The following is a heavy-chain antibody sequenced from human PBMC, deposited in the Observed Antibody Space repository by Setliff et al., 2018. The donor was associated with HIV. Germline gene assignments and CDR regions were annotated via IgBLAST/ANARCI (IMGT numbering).Heavy chain of an antibody. V-gene: IGHV3-33*06. J-gene: IGHJ4*02. CDR1: GFTFSNYA. Sequence: GGSLRLSCAASGFTFSNYAIHWVRQAPGKGLEWVALIWYDGTNEYYADSVKGRFTISRDNSKNTLYLQMNSLRAEDTAVYYCAKVPISGYSGYDSPFDHWGQGTLVTVSS. CDR3: AKVPISGYSGYDSPFDH. D-gene: IGHD5-12*01. CDR2: IWYDGTNE.